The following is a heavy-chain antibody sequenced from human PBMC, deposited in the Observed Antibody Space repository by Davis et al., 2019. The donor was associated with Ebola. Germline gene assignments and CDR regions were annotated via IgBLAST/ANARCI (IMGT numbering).Heavy chain of an antibody. CDR2: AYYRSKWYI. Sequence: HSQTLSLTCAISGDSVPSNSAAWNWIRQSPSRGLEWLGRAYYRSKWYIDYAVSVKSRITISPDTSQNQFSLQLSSVTPEDTAVYYCARGAPFDYWGQGTLVTVSS. D-gene: IGHD3-16*01. CDR3: ARGAPFDY. V-gene: IGHV6-1*01. CDR1: GDSVPSNSAA. J-gene: IGHJ4*02.